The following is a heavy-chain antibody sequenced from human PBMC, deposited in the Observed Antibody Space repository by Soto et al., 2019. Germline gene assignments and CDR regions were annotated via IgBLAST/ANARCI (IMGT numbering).Heavy chain of an antibody. CDR1: GFTFSSYG. J-gene: IGHJ6*02. V-gene: IGHV3-33*01. Sequence: GVSLSLSCAASGFTFSSYGMHWVCQAPGKGLEWVAVIWYDGSNKYYADSVKGRFTISRDNSKNTLYLQMNSLRAEDTAVYYCARGSSGWYGYYYGMDVWGQGTTVTVSS. CDR3: ARGSSGWYGYYYGMDV. CDR2: IWYDGSNK. D-gene: IGHD6-19*01.